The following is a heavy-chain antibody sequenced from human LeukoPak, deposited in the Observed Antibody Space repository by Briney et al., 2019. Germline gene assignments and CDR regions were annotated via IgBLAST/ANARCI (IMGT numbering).Heavy chain of an antibody. J-gene: IGHJ4*02. D-gene: IGHD6-19*01. CDR3: ARGSIAVANYFDY. CDR2: IYYSGST. V-gene: IGHV4-30-4*01. Sequence: SETLSLTCTVSGGSISSGDYYWSWIRQPPGKGLEWIGYIYYSGSTYYNPSLKSRVTISVDTSKNQFSLKLSSVTAADTAVYYCARGSIAVANYFDYWGQGTLVTVSS. CDR1: GGSISSGDYY.